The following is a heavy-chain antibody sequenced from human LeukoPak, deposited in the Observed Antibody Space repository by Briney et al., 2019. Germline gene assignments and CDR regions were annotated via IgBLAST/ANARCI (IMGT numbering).Heavy chain of an antibody. CDR2: INPSGGST. J-gene: IGHJ4*02. CDR3: ARGGSYYGSGSYRIDY. V-gene: IGHV1-46*01. CDR1: GYTFTSYY. D-gene: IGHD3-10*01. Sequence: ASVKVSCKASGYTFTSYYMHWVRQAPGQGLEWMGIINPSGGSTSYAQKFQGRVTMTRDMSTSTVYMELSSLRSEDTAVYYCARGGSYYGSGSYRIDYWGQGTLVTVSS.